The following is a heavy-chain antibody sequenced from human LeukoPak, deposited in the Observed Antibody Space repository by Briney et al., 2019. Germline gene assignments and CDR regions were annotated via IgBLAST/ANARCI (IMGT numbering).Heavy chain of an antibody. J-gene: IGHJ5*02. D-gene: IGHD3-3*01. CDR3: ARYSGDFWSGLSLFAP. V-gene: IGHV3-7*01. CDR1: GFTFSSYW. Sequence: GGSLRLSCAASGFTFSSYWMSWVRQAPGKGLEWVANIKQDGSEKYYVDSVKGRFTISRDNAKNSLYLQMNSLRAEDTAVYYCARYSGDFWSGLSLFAPWGQGTLVTVSS. CDR2: IKQDGSEK.